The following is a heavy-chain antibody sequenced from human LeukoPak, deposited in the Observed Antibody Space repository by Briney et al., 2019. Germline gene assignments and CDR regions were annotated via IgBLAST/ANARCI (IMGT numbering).Heavy chain of an antibody. CDR2: ISSSSSTI. Sequence: HPGGSLRLSCAASGFTFSSYAMHWVRQAPGKGLEWVSYISSSSSTIYYADSVKGRFTISRDNAKNSLYLQMNSLRAEDTAVYYCARRSSGWYFDYWGQGTLVTVSS. CDR3: ARRSSGWYFDY. D-gene: IGHD6-19*01. V-gene: IGHV3-48*04. J-gene: IGHJ4*02. CDR1: GFTFSSYA.